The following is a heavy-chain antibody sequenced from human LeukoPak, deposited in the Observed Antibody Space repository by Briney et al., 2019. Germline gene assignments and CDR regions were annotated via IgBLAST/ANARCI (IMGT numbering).Heavy chain of an antibody. J-gene: IGHJ6*03. D-gene: IGHD2-2*02. CDR3: ATNNYCSSTSCYISGGRQIYYYYYMDV. CDR1: GGSISSSSYY. V-gene: IGHV4-39*01. Sequence: PSETLSLTCTVSGGSISSSSYYWGWIRQPPGKGLEWIGSIYYSGSTYYNPSLKSRVTISVDTSKNQFSLKLSSVTAADTAVYYCATNNYCSSTSCYISGGRQIYYYYYMDVWGKGTTVTVSS. CDR2: IYYSGST.